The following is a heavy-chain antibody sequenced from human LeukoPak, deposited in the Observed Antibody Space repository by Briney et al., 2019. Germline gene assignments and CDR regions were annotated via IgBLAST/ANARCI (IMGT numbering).Heavy chain of an antibody. V-gene: IGHV4-34*01. D-gene: IGHD4-23*01. CDR2: INHRGSS. CDR3: ARKGGNSSFRPHFSYYMDV. CDR1: GGSFSGYY. J-gene: IGHJ6*03. Sequence: PSETLSLTCAVYGGSFSGYYGNWIRQSPERGLEWIGEINHRGSSNYNPSLKSRLSILIDTSRNQLSLNLRSVTAADAAVYYCARKGGNSSFRPHFSYYMDVWGEGTTVTVSS.